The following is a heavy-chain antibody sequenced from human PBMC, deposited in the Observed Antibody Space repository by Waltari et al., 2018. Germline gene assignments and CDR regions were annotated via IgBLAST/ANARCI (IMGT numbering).Heavy chain of an antibody. J-gene: IGHJ6*03. D-gene: IGHD2-2*01. Sequence: EVQLLESGGGLVQPGGSLRLSCAASGFTFSSYAMSWVRQAPGKGLEWVSVIYSGGSTYYADSVKGRFTISRDNSKNTLYLQMNSLRAEDTAVYYCATTQAEYQLLYYYYYMDVWGKGTTVTVSS. V-gene: IGHV3-23*03. CDR2: IYSGGST. CDR3: ATTQAEYQLLYYYYYMDV. CDR1: GFTFSSYA.